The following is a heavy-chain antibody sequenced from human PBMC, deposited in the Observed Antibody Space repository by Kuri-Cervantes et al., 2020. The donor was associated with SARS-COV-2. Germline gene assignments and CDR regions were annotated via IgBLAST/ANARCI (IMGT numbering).Heavy chain of an antibody. V-gene: IGHV3-11*06. CDR2: ISSSSSYT. CDR3: ARGRYYFDY. J-gene: IGHJ4*02. Sequence: GGSRRLSCAASGFTFSDYYMSWIRQAPGKGLEWVSYISSSSSYTNYADSVKGRFTISRDNAKNSLYLQMNSLRAEDTAVYYCARGRYYFDYWGQGTLVTVSS. CDR1: GFTFSDYY.